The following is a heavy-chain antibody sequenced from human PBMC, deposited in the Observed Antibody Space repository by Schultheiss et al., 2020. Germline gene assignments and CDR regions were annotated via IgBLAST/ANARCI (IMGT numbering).Heavy chain of an antibody. CDR1: GFTFSSYS. J-gene: IGHJ3*02. D-gene: IGHD3-3*01. CDR2: ISSSSSYI. Sequence: GGSLRLSCAASGFTFSSYSMNWVRQAPGKGLEWVSSISSSSSYIYYADSVKGRFTISRDNAKNSLYLQMNSLRAEDTAVYYCARVSYDFWSGYSKDAFDIWGQGTTVTVSS. CDR3: ARVSYDFWSGYSKDAFDI. V-gene: IGHV3-21*01.